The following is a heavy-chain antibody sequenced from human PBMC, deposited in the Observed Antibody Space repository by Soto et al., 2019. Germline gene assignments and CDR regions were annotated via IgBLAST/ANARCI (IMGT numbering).Heavy chain of an antibody. J-gene: IGHJ4*02. V-gene: IGHV3-48*02. CDR2: ISSSSSTI. CDR3: ARGGLLRYFDWSGVFDY. D-gene: IGHD3-9*01. Sequence: PGGSLRLSCAASGFTFSSYSMNWVRQAPGKGLEWVSYISSSSSTIYYADSVKGRFTISRDNAKNPLYLQMNSLRDEDTAVYYCARGGLLRYFDWSGVFDYWGQGTLVTVSS. CDR1: GFTFSSYS.